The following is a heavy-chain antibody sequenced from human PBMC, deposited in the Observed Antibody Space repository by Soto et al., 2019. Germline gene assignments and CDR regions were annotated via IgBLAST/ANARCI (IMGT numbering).Heavy chain of an antibody. J-gene: IGHJ4*02. Sequence: QVQLVQSGAEVKKPGSSVKVSCKASGGTFSTYVINWVRQAPGQGLEWMGGIIPMFGTTNYTQKFQGRVTITADGSTSIAFMELSSLRSADTAVYYCARSKFCYDSSGWGSELAYWGQGTLVTVS. CDR1: GGTFSTYV. V-gene: IGHV1-69*12. D-gene: IGHD3-22*01. CDR2: IIPMFGTT. CDR3: ARSKFCYDSSGWGSELAY.